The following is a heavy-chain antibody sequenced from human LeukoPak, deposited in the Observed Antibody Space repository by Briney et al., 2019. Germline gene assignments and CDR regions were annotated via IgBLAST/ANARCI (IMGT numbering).Heavy chain of an antibody. V-gene: IGHV4-34*01. J-gene: IGHJ4*02. CDR3: ARGGDNWNFY. CDR1: GGSFSGYY. Sequence: SETLSLTCAVYGGSFSGYYRSWIRQPPGKGLELIGEINRSGSIGYNPSLKSRVTISADTSKNQFFLNLNSVTAADTAVYYCARGGDNWNFYWGQGTLVTVS. D-gene: IGHD1-1*01. CDR2: INRSGSI.